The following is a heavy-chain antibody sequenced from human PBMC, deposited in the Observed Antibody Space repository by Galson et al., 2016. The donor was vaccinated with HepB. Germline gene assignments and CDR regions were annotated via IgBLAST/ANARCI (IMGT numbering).Heavy chain of an antibody. J-gene: IGHJ6*02. Sequence: TLSLTCTVSGGSISGFNYYLNWIRQPPGKGLEWIGSIYFTGTTYYNPSLESRVSISADASKSRFSLELDSVTAADTAVYYCAPFDPYFDYALDVWGQGTTVTVSS. V-gene: IGHV4-30-4*01. CDR1: GGSISGFNYY. CDR3: APFDPYFDYALDV. D-gene: IGHD3-9*01. CDR2: IYFTGTT.